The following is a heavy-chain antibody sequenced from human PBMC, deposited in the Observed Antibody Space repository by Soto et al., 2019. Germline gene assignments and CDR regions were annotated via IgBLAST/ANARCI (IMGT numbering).Heavy chain of an antibody. V-gene: IGHV4-59*08. Sequence: SETLSLTCTVSGGSISSYYWSWIRQPPGKGLEWIGYIYYSGSTNYNPSLKSRVTISVDTSKIQFSLKLSSVTAADTVVFYCARHIPVTRPSLRAFDIWGQGTMVTVSS. CDR1: GGSISSYY. CDR2: IYYSGST. J-gene: IGHJ3*02. CDR3: ARHIPVTRPSLRAFDI. D-gene: IGHD4-17*01.